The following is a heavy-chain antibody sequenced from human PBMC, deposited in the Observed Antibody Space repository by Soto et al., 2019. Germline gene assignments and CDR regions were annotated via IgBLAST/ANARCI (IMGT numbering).Heavy chain of an antibody. Sequence: QVPLVQSGAEVKKPGSSVKVSCKTSGVSFNNNGIGWVRQAPGHGLEWMGGVSPPFRTSNYARKFQGRISITADASTGTVNMELSSLTSEDTAQYYCARVLYYGSGRYSPYGMDVWGQGNTVTVSS. D-gene: IGHD3-10*01. J-gene: IGHJ6*02. CDR1: GVSFNNNG. CDR2: VSPPFRTS. CDR3: ARVLYYGSGRYSPYGMDV. V-gene: IGHV1-69*01.